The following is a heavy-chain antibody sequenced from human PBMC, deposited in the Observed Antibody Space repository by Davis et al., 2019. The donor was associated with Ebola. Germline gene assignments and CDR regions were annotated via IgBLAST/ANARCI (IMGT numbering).Heavy chain of an antibody. CDR1: GFTFSDNY. CDR3: ASKVAGGVAFDL. CDR2: ISDSGSTI. J-gene: IGHJ3*01. D-gene: IGHD3-16*01. V-gene: IGHV3-11*01. Sequence: PGGSLRLSCAASGFTFSDNYMSWIRQAPGKGLEWVSYISDSGSTIYYADSVKGRFTLSWDNAKNSLLLQMNSLRVEDTAVYYCASKVAGGVAFDLWGQGTRVTVSS.